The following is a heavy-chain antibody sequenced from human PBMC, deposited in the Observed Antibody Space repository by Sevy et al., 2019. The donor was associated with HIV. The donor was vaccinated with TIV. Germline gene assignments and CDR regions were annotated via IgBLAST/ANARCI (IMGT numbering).Heavy chain of an antibody. CDR1: GYTFTSYG. D-gene: IGHD2-21*02. J-gene: IGHJ4*02. V-gene: IGHV1-18*01. CDR3: ARDLGGYGGNSIDY. CDR2: ISAYNGNT. Sequence: ASVKVSCKASGYTFTSYGISWVRQAPGQGLEWMGWISAYNGNTNYAQTLQGRVTMTTDTSTSTAYMELRSLRSDDTAVDYCARDLGGYGGNSIDYWGQGTLVTVSS.